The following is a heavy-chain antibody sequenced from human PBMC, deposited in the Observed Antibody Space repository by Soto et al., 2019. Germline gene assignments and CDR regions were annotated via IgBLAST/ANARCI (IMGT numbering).Heavy chain of an antibody. CDR3: ARGSQIAVXGTTWFDP. J-gene: IGHJ5*02. CDR1: GGTFSSYA. V-gene: IGHV1-69*13. Sequence: GASVKVSCKASGGTFSSYAISWVRQAPGQGLEWMGGIIPIFGTANYAQKFQGRVTITADESTSTAYMELSSLRSEDTAVYYCARGSQIAVXGTTWFDPWGQGTLVTVSS. CDR2: IIPIFGTA. D-gene: IGHD6-19*01.